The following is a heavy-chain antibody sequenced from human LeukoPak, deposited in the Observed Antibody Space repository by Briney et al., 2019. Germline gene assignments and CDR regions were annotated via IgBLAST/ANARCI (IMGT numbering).Heavy chain of an antibody. CDR1: GFTFDDYA. CDR2: INWNSGGI. Sequence: PGGSLRLSCAASGFTFDDYAMHWVRQAPGKTLEWVAGINWNSGGIGYADSVKGRFTISRDNAKNSLCLQMNSLRAEDTAVYYCATSGDYFIYYFDYWGQGTLVTVSS. D-gene: IGHD4-17*01. V-gene: IGHV3-9*01. CDR3: ATSGDYFIYYFDY. J-gene: IGHJ4*02.